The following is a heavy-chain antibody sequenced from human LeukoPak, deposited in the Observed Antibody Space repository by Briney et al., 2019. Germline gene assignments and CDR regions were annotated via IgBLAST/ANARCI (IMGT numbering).Heavy chain of an antibody. CDR2: VYYSGNT. CDR1: GGSINSYY. CDR3: ASVKELRMQNYFDR. V-gene: IGHV4-59*01. Sequence: PSETLSLTCTVSGGSINSYYWSWIRQPPGKGLEWIGYVYYSGNTNYNPSLKSRVNISLDTSKNQFSLKLSSVTAADTAVYFCASVKELRMQNYFDRWGQGTLVTVSS. D-gene: IGHD1-7*01. J-gene: IGHJ4*02.